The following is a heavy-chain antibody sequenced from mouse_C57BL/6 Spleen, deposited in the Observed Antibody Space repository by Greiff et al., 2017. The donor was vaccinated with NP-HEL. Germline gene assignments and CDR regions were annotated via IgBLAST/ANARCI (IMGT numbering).Heavy chain of an antibody. CDR2: ISDGGRYT. V-gene: IGHV5-4*01. J-gene: IGHJ4*01. CDR1: GFTFSSYA. Sequence: EVQGVESGGGLVKPGGSLKLSCAASGFTFSSYAMSWVRQTPEKRLAWVATISDGGRYTYYPANVKGRFPISRDNAKNNLYLEMSHLKSEDTAMYYCARADGLRRYYAMDDWGKGTSVTVSS. CDR3: ARADGLRRYYAMDD. D-gene: IGHD2-4*01.